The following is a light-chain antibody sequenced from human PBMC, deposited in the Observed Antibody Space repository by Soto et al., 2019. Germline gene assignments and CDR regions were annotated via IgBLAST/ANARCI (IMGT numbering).Light chain of an antibody. CDR1: QSVGTS. CDR2: AAS. CDR3: QQRVNWPPRDT. J-gene: IGKJ2*01. Sequence: DIVLTQSPATLSLSPGERASLSCRASQSVGTSLAWYQQRPGQAPRLLLSAASTRATGIPARFSGSGTGTDFTLTISGLQPEDVAVYYGQQRVNWPPRDTFGQGTKLEIK. V-gene: IGKV3-11*01.